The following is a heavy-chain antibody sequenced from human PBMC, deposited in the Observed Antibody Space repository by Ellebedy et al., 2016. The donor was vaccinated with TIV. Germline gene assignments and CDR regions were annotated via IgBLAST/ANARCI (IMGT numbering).Heavy chain of an antibody. J-gene: IGHJ4*02. V-gene: IGHV1-18*01. CDR2: ISGHSGVT. Sequence: AASVKVSCKASGDTFSNYGINWVRQAPGQGLEWMGWISGHSGVTDSLQKFQGRVTMTLDTASDTAYMELTSLRSDDAGVYYCARDRGGGITMIREFDSWGQGTLVTVSS. D-gene: IGHD3-10*01. CDR3: ARDRGGGITMIREFDS. CDR1: GDTFSNYG.